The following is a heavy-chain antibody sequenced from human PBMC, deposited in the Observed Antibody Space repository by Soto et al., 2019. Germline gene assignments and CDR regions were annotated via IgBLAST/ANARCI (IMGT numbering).Heavy chain of an antibody. CDR3: AKDKGPGDIAAAGSHYYYYGMDV. CDR2: ISYDGSNK. CDR1: GFTFSSCC. Sequence: XRSLLRSRPDSGFTFSSCCMHWVRQAPGKGLEWVAVISYDGSNKYYADSVKGRFTISRDNSKNTLYLQMNSLRAEDTAVYYCAKDKGPGDIAAAGSHYYYYGMDVWGQGTTVTVSS. D-gene: IGHD6-13*01. J-gene: IGHJ6*02. V-gene: IGHV3-30*18.